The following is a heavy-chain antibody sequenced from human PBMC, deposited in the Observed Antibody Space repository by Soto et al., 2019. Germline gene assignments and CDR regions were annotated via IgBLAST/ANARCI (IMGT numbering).Heavy chain of an antibody. V-gene: IGHV1-18*01. J-gene: IGHJ6*03. CDR1: GSTFTSYG. CDR3: ARVEYQGVPAAISATYYYYYLDV. D-gene: IGHD2-2*01. CDR2: ISAYNGNT. Sequence: QVQLVQSGAEVKKPGASVKVSCKASGSTFTSYGISWLRQAPGQGREWMGGISAYNGNTTYAPKLQGRVTMTTDTSTSAAYMGLRSLRSDDTAVYYCARVEYQGVPAAISATYYYYYLDVWGKGTTVTVSS.